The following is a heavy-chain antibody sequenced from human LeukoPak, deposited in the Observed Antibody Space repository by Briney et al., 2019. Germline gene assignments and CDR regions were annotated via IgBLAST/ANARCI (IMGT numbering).Heavy chain of an antibody. CDR2: IYTSGST. D-gene: IGHD3-10*01. Sequence: PSETLSLTCTVSGGSISSGDYYWSWIRQPAGKGLEWIGRIYTSGSTNYNPSLKSRVTISVDTSKNQFSLKLSSVTAADTAVYYCARDQRWFGESHWGQGTLVTVSS. CDR3: ARDQRWFGESH. V-gene: IGHV4-61*02. J-gene: IGHJ4*02. CDR1: GGSISSGDYY.